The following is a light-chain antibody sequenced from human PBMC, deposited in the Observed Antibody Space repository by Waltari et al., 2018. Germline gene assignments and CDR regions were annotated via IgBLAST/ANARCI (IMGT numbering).Light chain of an antibody. V-gene: IGKV4-1*01. Sequence: DIVMTQSPDSLGVSLGERATINCKSSQSVLHTNNKDYLAWYQQKPGQPPKLLIYCASTRDFGVPDRFSGSGSGTSFTLTISSLQAEDVAVYYCQQYYSTPNTFGQGTKLEIK. CDR2: CAS. J-gene: IGKJ2*01. CDR1: QSVLHTNNKDY. CDR3: QQYYSTPNT.